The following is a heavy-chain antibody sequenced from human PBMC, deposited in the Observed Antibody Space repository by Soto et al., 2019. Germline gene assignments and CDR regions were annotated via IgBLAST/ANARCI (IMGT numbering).Heavy chain of an antibody. CDR1: GFTFSSYA. J-gene: IGHJ6*02. CDR2: ISGSGGST. Sequence: GGSLRLSCAASGFTFSSYAMSWVRQAPGKGLEWVSAISGSGGSTYYADSVKGRFPISRDNSKNTLYMQMNSRRAQEAAVYYCANSAAVPCEYYYYGMDVWGQGTTVTVSS. V-gene: IGHV3-23*01. CDR3: ANSAAVPCEYYYYGMDV. D-gene: IGHD6-19*01.